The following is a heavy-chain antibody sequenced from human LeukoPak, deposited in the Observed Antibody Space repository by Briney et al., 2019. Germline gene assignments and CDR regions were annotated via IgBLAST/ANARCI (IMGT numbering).Heavy chain of an antibody. Sequence: GESLQISCQGSGYSFTSYWIGWVRQMPGKGLEWMGIIYPGDSDTRYSPSFQGQVTISADKSISTAYLQWSSLKASDTAMYYCARNDYGDYSAPYYFDYWGQGTLVTVSS. J-gene: IGHJ4*02. CDR1: GYSFTSYW. CDR3: ARNDYGDYSAPYYFDY. CDR2: IYPGDSDT. V-gene: IGHV5-51*01. D-gene: IGHD4-17*01.